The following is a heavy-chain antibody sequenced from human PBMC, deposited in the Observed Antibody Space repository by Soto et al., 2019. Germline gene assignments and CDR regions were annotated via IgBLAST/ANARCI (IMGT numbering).Heavy chain of an antibody. D-gene: IGHD3-10*01. CDR3: ARDQGMYAFDI. V-gene: IGHV3-48*03. J-gene: IGHJ3*02. CDR2: ISSSGSTI. CDR1: GFTFSSYE. Sequence: GGSLRLSCAASGFTFSSYEMNWVRQAPGKGLEWVSYISSSGSTIYYADSVKGRFTISRDNAKNSLYLQMNSLRAEDTAVYYCARDQGMYAFDIWGQGTRVTVSS.